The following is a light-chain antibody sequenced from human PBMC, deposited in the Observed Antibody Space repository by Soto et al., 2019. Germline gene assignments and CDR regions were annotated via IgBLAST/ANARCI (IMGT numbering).Light chain of an antibody. CDR1: SSDVGGYNY. J-gene: IGLJ2*01. CDR3: SSYTSSRGGVV. CDR2: DVN. Sequence: QSALTQPASVSGSPGQSITISCTGTSSDVGGYNYVSWYQQYPGKAPKLMIYDVNNRPSGVSNRFSGSKSGNTASLTISGLQAEDEADYYCSSYTSSRGGVVFGGGTKLTVL. V-gene: IGLV2-14*01.